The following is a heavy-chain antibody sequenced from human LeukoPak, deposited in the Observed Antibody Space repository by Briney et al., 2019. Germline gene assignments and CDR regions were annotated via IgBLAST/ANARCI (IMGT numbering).Heavy chain of an antibody. CDR2: IYHSGST. Sequence: SETLSLTCTVSGDSISSYYWHWIRQPPGKGLEWIGYIYHSGSTNYNPSLKSRVTISGDTSKNQLSLKLTSVTAADTAVYYCARSTTTRGFEGPAGDYWGQGTLVTVSS. D-gene: IGHD1-26*01. CDR3: ARSTTTRGFEGPAGDY. J-gene: IGHJ4*02. CDR1: GDSISSYY. V-gene: IGHV4-59*01.